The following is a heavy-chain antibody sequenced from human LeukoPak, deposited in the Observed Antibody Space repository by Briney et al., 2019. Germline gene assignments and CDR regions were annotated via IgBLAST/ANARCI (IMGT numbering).Heavy chain of an antibody. CDR1: GGTFSSYA. J-gene: IGHJ4*02. CDR2: IIPIFGTA. CDR3: ARALGYCSGGSCYSLDY. Sequence: SEKVSCKASGGTFSSYAISWVRQAPGQGLEWMGGIIPIFGTANYAQKFQGRVTITADKSTSTAYMELSSLRSEDTAVYYCARALGYCSGGSCYSLDYWGQGTLVTVSS. D-gene: IGHD2-15*01. V-gene: IGHV1-69*06.